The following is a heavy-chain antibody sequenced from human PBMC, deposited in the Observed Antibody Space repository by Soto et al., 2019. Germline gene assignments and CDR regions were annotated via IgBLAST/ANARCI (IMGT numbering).Heavy chain of an antibody. CDR3: ASSSLYGMDV. J-gene: IGHJ6*02. V-gene: IGHV4-4*07. Sequence: PSETLSLTCSVSGDSISSYSWSWIRQPAGKGLEWLGRVYRGTSNYNPSLKSRLIISIDTSKNQFSLKVGSVTAADTAVYYCASSSLYGMDVWGQGTTVTVSS. CDR1: GDSISSYS. CDR2: VYRGTS.